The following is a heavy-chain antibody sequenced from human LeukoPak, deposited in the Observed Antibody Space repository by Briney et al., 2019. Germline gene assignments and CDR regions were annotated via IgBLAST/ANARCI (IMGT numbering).Heavy chain of an antibody. D-gene: IGHD4-11*01. V-gene: IGHV4-30-4*01. CDR1: GGSISSGDYY. CDR2: IYYSGST. Sequence: SETLSLTCTVSGGSISSGDYYWSWIRQPPGKGLEWIGYIYYSGSTYYNPSLKSRVTISVDTSKNQFSLKLSSVTAADTAVYYCATPDYSNYALRGEAYYYYGMDVWGQGTTVTVSS. CDR3: ATPDYSNYALRGEAYYYYGMDV. J-gene: IGHJ6*02.